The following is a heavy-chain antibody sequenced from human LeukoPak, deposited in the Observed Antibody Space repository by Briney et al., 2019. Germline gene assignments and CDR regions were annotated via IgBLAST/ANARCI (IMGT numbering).Heavy chain of an antibody. CDR2: ISSTGITI. V-gene: IGHV3-48*03. CDR3: ARNLQSRTQGYYFEY. D-gene: IGHD2-2*01. J-gene: IGHJ4*02. CDR1: GFTFSSYE. Sequence: PGGSLRLSCAASGFTFSSYEMNWVRQAPGKGLEWISYISSTGITIYYADSVKGRFTISKDNAKNSLYLQMNSLRDEDTAIYYCARNLQSRTQGYYFEYWGQGILVTVSS.